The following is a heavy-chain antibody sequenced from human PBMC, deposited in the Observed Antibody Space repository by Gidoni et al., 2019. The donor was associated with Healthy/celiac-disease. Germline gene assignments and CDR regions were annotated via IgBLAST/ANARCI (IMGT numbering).Heavy chain of an antibody. J-gene: IGHJ4*02. V-gene: IGHV3-49*02. Sequence: GKGLEWVGFIRSKAYGGTTEYAASVKGRFTISRDDSKSIAYLQMNSLKTEDTAVYYCTRAYYGSGSYVYWGQGTLVTVSS. D-gene: IGHD3-10*01. CDR2: IRSKAYGGTT. CDR3: TRAYYGSGSYVY.